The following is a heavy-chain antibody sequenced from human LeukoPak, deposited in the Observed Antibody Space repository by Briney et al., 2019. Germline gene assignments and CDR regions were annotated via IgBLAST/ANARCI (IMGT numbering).Heavy chain of an antibody. D-gene: IGHD1-1*01. CDR3: AKGGWNGGFDS. Sequence: PGGSLRLSCAASGFTFSSYAVTWVRQAPGKGLEWVSSISHIGGTTYYADSVKGRFTVSRDNSKNTVYLQMNRLRAEETAVYYCAKGGWNGGFDSWGQGTLVTVSS. V-gene: IGHV3-23*01. CDR2: ISHIGGTT. CDR1: GFTFSSYA. J-gene: IGHJ5*01.